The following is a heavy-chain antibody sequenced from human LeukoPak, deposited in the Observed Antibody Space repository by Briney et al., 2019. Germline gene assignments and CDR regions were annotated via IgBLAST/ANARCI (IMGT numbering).Heavy chain of an antibody. Sequence: SETLSLTCAVSGGSISSSNWWSWVRQPPGKGLEWIGEIYHSGSTNYNPSLKSRVTISVDKSKNQFSLKLSSVTAADTAVYYCARAARLFYYYMDVWGKGTTVTISS. CDR2: IYHSGST. D-gene: IGHD3-22*01. J-gene: IGHJ6*03. CDR1: GGSISSSNW. V-gene: IGHV4-4*02. CDR3: ARAARLFYYYMDV.